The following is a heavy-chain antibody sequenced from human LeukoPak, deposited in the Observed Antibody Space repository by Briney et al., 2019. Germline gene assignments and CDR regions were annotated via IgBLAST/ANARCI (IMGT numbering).Heavy chain of an antibody. CDR2: INDSGRT. CDR3: ARRWNYGRNYYIDV. J-gene: IGHJ6*03. Sequence: SETLSLTCAVYGGSFSNYYWIWIRQPPGRGLEWIGEINDSGRTNYNPSLMSRVTVSVDTSKNQFSLRLTSVTATDTAVYYCARRWNYGRNYYIDVWGNGATVSVSS. CDR1: GGSFSNYY. V-gene: IGHV4-34*01. D-gene: IGHD1-7*01.